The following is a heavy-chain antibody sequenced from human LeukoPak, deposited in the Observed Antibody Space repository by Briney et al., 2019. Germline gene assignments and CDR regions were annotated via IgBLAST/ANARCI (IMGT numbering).Heavy chain of an antibody. D-gene: IGHD3-10*02. CDR2: ISGSGTTI. CDR1: GFTFSDYY. J-gene: IGHJ6*04. V-gene: IGHV3-11*04. Sequence: PGGSLRLSCAASGFTFSDYYRSWIRQAPGKGLEWVSYISGSGTTIYYADSVKGRFTISRDNAKNSLYLQMNSLRAEDTAVYYCAELGITMIGGVWGKGTTVTISS. CDR3: AELGITMIGGV.